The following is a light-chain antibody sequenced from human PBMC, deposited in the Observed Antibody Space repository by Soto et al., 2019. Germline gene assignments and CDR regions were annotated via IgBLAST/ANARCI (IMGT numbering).Light chain of an antibody. V-gene: IGKV3-15*01. Sequence: EIVMTQSPATLSVSPGERATLSCRASQSVSSNLAWYQQKPGQGPRLLIYDVSTRATGFPARFSGSGSGTEFTLTISSQQSEDFAVYYCQQYNNWPRTFGQGTKVEIK. CDR3: QQYNNWPRT. CDR1: QSVSSN. J-gene: IGKJ1*01. CDR2: DVS.